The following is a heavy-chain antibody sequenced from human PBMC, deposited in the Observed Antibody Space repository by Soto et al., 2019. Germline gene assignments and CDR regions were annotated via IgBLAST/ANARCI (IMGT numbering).Heavy chain of an antibody. Sequence: SETLSLTCTVSGGSITSYYWSWIRQPAGKGLEWIGRTYVTGDSNYSPSLKSRVTMSLDTSKNQFFLKLSSATAADTAVYYCAGDMRVFGGMDVWGRGTTVTV. CDR2: TYVTGDS. D-gene: IGHD3-3*01. CDR1: GGSITSYY. V-gene: IGHV4-4*07. J-gene: IGHJ6*02. CDR3: AGDMRVFGGMDV.